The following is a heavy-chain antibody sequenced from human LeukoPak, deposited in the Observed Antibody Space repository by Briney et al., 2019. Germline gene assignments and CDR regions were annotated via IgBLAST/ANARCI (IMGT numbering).Heavy chain of an antibody. J-gene: IGHJ4*02. CDR2: ISSSSYI. V-gene: IGHV3-21*01. CDR3: ARDSDDLEGANFDY. CDR1: GFTFSSYS. Sequence: GGSLRLSCAASGFTFSSYSMNWVRQAPGKGLEWVSSISSSSYIYYADSVKGRFTISRDNAKNPLYLQMNSLRVEDTAVYYCARDSDDLEGANFDYWGQGTLVTVSS. D-gene: IGHD1-26*01.